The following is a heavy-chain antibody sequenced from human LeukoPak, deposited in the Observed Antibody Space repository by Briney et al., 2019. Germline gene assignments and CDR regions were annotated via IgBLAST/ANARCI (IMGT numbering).Heavy chain of an antibody. J-gene: IGHJ4*02. CDR3: ARGRLWSYETYY. V-gene: IGHV4-34*01. CDR1: GGSFSGYY. CDR2: INHSGST. D-gene: IGHD3-16*01. Sequence: SETLSLTCAVYGGSFSGYYWSWIRQPPGKGLEWMGEINHSGSTTHNPSLTRRVTISVDTSKNQFSLQLGSVTAADMAVYYCARGRLWSYETYYWGQGTLVTVS.